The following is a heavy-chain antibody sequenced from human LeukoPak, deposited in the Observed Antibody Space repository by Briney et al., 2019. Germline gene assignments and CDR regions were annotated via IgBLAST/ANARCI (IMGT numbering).Heavy chain of an antibody. V-gene: IGHV4-59*01. J-gene: IGHJ6*03. Sequence: SETLSLTCTVSGGSISSYYWSWIRQPPGKGLEWIGYIYYSGSTNYNPSLKSRVTISVDTSKNQFSLKLSSVTAADTAVYYCARVDYYGSGSVSMDWYMDVWGKGTTVTISS. CDR3: ARVDYYGSGSVSMDWYMDV. CDR2: IYYSGST. CDR1: GGSISSYY. D-gene: IGHD3-10*01.